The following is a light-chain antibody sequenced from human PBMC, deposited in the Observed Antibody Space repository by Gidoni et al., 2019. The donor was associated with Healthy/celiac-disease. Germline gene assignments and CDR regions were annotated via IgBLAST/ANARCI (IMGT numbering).Light chain of an antibody. J-gene: IGLJ3*02. CDR3: AVWDDSLNRGV. Sequence: QSVLTPPPSVSRTPRQRVTTSSSGSNSNIVINYVYWYQHLPGTAPKFLIYRANHRPSGFPDQFSGAKSCTSASLAIGGLRSEDEGNYYWAVWDDSLNRGVFGGGTKLTVL. V-gene: IGLV1-47*01. CDR2: RAN. CDR1: NSNIVINY.